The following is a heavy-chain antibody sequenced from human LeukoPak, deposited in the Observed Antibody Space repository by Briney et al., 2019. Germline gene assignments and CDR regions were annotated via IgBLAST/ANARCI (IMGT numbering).Heavy chain of an antibody. J-gene: IGHJ4*02. V-gene: IGHV3-30*02. CDR2: IRSDGSDK. CDR1: GFLFSSYS. CDR3: VKDTPTTGYHLDS. Sequence: GGSLRLSCAASGFLFSSYSMHWVRQAPGKGLEWVAFIRSDGSDKSYADSVKGRFTISRDNSENKLYLQINSLRVEDTAVYYCVKDTPTTGYHLDSWGQGTLVTVSS. D-gene: IGHD1-1*01.